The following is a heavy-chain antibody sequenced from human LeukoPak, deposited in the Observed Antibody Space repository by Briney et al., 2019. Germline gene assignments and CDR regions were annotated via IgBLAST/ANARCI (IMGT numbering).Heavy chain of an antibody. Sequence: SGTPSPTRTVPGGSISSYYWSRIRPPPGEGLEWVGRIFYSGSTNYNPSLKSRVTMSVDTSKNQFSLKLSSVTAADTAVYYCARDRNADYYDSSGYYYYFDYWGQGTLVTVSS. CDR1: GGSISSYY. CDR3: ARDRNADYYDSSGYYYYFDY. CDR2: IFYSGST. V-gene: IGHV4-4*07. J-gene: IGHJ4*02. D-gene: IGHD3-22*01.